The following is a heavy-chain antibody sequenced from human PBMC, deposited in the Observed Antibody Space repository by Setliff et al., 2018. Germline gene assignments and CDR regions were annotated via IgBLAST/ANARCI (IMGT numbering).Heavy chain of an antibody. CDR2: MNPNTGGT. CDR3: ASCRYQVPYDY. Sequence: ASVKVSCKASGYTFTGYYMHWVRQAPGQGLEWMGWMNPNTGGTTYAQAFQARITMTRDTSISTAYMELSSVTAADTAVYYCASCRYQVPYDYWGQGILVTVSS. V-gene: IGHV1-2*02. J-gene: IGHJ4*02. D-gene: IGHD2-2*01. CDR1: GYTFTGYY.